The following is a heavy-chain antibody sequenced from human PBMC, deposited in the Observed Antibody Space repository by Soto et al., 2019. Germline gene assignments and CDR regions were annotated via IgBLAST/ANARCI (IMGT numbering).Heavy chain of an antibody. CDR2: ISGSGGST. Sequence: GGSLRLSCAASGFTFSSYAMSWVRQAPGKGLEWVSAISGSGGSTYYADSVKGRFTISRDNSKNTLYLQMNSLRAEDTAVYYCAKGAVVVAATPWTHFDYWGHGTLVTVSS. J-gene: IGHJ4*01. D-gene: IGHD2-15*01. V-gene: IGHV3-23*01. CDR3: AKGAVVVAATPWTHFDY. CDR1: GFTFSSYA.